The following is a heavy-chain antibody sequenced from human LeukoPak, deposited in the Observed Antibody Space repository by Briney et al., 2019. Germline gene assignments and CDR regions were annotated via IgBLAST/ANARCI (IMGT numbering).Heavy chain of an antibody. CDR3: ARVVRGGETYYYYYGMDV. J-gene: IGHJ6*02. D-gene: IGHD2-2*01. V-gene: IGHV3-66*01. CDR1: GFTVSSNY. Sequence: GGSLRLSCAASGFTVSSNYMSWVRQAPGKGLVWVSVIYSGGSTYYADSVKGRFTISRDNSKNTLYLQMNSLRAEDTAVYYCARVVRGGETYYYYYGMDVWGQGTTVTVSS. CDR2: IYSGGST.